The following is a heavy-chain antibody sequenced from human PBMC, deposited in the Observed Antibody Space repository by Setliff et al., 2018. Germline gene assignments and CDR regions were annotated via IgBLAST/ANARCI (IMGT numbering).Heavy chain of an antibody. V-gene: IGHV3-23*01. Sequence: LSLTCVASGLSFSSYAINWVRQAPGKGLEWVSGISETVYADSVKGRLTISRDNAKNSLYLQMNSLRAEDTAVYYCAKAGATHYYYCYMDVWGKGTTVTVSS. CDR2: ISETV. D-gene: IGHD1-26*01. CDR1: GLSFSSYA. CDR3: AKAGATHYYYCYMDV. J-gene: IGHJ6*03.